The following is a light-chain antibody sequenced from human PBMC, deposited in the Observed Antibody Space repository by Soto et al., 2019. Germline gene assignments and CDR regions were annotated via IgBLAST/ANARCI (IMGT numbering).Light chain of an antibody. V-gene: IGKV3-15*01. J-gene: IGKJ1*01. Sequence: EIVMTQSPATLSVSPGERATLSCRASQSVSSNLAWYQQKPGQAPRLLIYGASTRATGIPARFSGSGSVTVFTLTIRSLQSEDFAVYYCQHYNNWPRTFGQGTKVEIK. CDR2: GAS. CDR1: QSVSSN. CDR3: QHYNNWPRT.